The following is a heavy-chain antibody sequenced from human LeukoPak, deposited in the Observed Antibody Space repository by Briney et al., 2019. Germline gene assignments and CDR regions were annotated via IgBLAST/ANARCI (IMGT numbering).Heavy chain of an antibody. J-gene: IGHJ3*02. D-gene: IGHD6-6*01. Sequence: GGSLRLSCAASGFTFSNYAMSWVRQAPGKGLEWVSGISGSGTSTYYADSVKGRFTISRDNAQSSMYLQMNSLRAEDTAVYYCGRVGGRSKAAKGDAFDIWGQGTMVTVSS. CDR3: GRVGGRSKAAKGDAFDI. CDR2: ISGSGTST. CDR1: GFTFSNYA. V-gene: IGHV3-23*01.